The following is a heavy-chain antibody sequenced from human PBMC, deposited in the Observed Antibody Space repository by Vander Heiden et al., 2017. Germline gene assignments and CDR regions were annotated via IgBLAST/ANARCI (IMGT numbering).Heavy chain of an antibody. CDR2: ISYDGSNK. CDR3: ARDLYKQQLASD. Sequence: QVQLVESGGGVVQPGRSLRLSCAASGFPFSSYAMHWVRQAPGKGLEWVAVISYDGSNKYYADSVKGRFTISRDNSKNTLYLQMNSLRAEDTAVYYCARDLYKQQLASDWGQGTLVTVSS. V-gene: IGHV3-30-3*01. J-gene: IGHJ4*02. D-gene: IGHD6-13*01. CDR1: GFPFSSYA.